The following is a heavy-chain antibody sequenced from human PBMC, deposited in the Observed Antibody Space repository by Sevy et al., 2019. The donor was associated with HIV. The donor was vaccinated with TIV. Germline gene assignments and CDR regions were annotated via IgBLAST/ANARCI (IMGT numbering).Heavy chain of an antibody. CDR3: ARAAAEYYYGMDV. Sequence: LPETLSLTCTVSGVSISGYYWSWIRQSPGKGLEGSGYIYYSGMTNYNPSLKSRVTISDDTSKNQFSLKLNSVTAADTAVYYCARAAAEYYYGMDVWGQGTKVTVSS. CDR2: IYYSGMT. CDR1: GVSISGYY. J-gene: IGHJ6*02. V-gene: IGHV4-59*01. D-gene: IGHD6-25*01.